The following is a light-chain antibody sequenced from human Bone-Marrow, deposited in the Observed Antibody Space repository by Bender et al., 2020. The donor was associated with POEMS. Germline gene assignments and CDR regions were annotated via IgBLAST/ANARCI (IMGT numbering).Light chain of an antibody. CDR2: EVS. CDR3: SSFTSSTTLL. Sequence: QSALTQPASVSGSPGQSITISCTGTSSDVGGYKYVSWYQQHPGKVPKLIIYEVSNRPSGVSNRFSGSKSGNTASLTISGLQAEDEADYYCSSFTSSTTLLFGGGTKVTVL. CDR1: SSDVGGYKY. J-gene: IGLJ3*02. V-gene: IGLV2-14*01.